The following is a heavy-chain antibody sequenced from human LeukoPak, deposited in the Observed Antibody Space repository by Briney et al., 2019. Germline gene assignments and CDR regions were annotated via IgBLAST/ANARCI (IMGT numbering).Heavy chain of an antibody. J-gene: IGHJ4*02. CDR3: ARDPSSSYPDY. Sequence: PGGSLRLSCAASGFTFSSYGMHRVRQAPGKGLEWVAVIWYDGSNKYYADSVKGRFTISRDNSKNTLYLQMNSLRAEDTAVYYCARDPSSSYPDYWDQGTLVTVSS. V-gene: IGHV3-33*01. D-gene: IGHD6-13*01. CDR1: GFTFSSYG. CDR2: IWYDGSNK.